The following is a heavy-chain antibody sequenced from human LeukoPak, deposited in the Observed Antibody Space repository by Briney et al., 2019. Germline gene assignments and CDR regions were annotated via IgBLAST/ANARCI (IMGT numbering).Heavy chain of an antibody. CDR3: ARGAHNYYYYRYMDV. CDR2: ISTSSIYM. CDR1: GFTFSSYT. D-gene: IGHD1-1*01. V-gene: IGHV3-21*01. Sequence: GGSLRLSCAASGFTFSSYTMNWVRQAPGKGLEWVSSISTSSIYMYYADSVKGRFTVSRDNAKNSLYLQIDSLSAEDTALYYCARGAHNYYYYRYMDVWGKGTTVTVFS. J-gene: IGHJ6*03.